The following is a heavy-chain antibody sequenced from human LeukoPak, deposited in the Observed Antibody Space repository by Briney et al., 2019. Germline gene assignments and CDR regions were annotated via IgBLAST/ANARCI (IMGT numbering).Heavy chain of an antibody. CDR3: ARRRDYFDY. CDR1: GFDLSDYY. V-gene: IGHV3-11*01. Sequence: GGSLRLSCVVFGFDLSDYYMSWIRQAPGKGLEWISYISSSGGNIYFADSVKCRFTVSRDNARGALYLQMNSLTADDTAIYYFARRRDYFDYWGQGTQVTVSS. CDR2: ISSSGGNI. J-gene: IGHJ4*01.